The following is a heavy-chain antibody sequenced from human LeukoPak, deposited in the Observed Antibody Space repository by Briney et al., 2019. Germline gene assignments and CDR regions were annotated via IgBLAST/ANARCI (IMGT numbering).Heavy chain of an antibody. CDR1: GFTFSSYT. CDR3: AKAYCGGDCYSYGVDV. CDR2: ISGGGGST. V-gene: IGHV3-23*01. J-gene: IGHJ6*02. D-gene: IGHD2-21*02. Sequence: GGSLRLSCAASGFTFSSYTMNWVRQAPGKGLEWVSAISGGGGSTYYADSVKGRFTISRDNSKNTLYLQMNSLRAEDTALYYCAKAYCGGDCYSYGVDVWGHGTTVTVSS.